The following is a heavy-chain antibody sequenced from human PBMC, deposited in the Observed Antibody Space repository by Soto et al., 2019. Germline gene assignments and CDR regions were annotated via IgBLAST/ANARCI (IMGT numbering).Heavy chain of an antibody. CDR2: IWYDGSNK. D-gene: IGHD3-22*01. J-gene: IGHJ6*02. V-gene: IGHV3-33*01. CDR1: GFTFSSYG. Sequence: QVQLVESGGGVVQPGRSLRLSCAASGFTFSSYGMHWVRQAPGKGLEWVAVIWYDGSNKYYVDSVKGRFTISRDNSKNTLYLQMNSLRAEDTAVYYCARGSDSSGYYLNYYYYGMDVWGQGTTVTVSS. CDR3: ARGSDSSGYYLNYYYYGMDV.